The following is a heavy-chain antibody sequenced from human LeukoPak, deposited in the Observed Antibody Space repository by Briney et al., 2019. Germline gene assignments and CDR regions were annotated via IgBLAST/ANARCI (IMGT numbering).Heavy chain of an antibody. CDR1: GGSISSYY. CDR3: ARGTRGDGAAFDN. D-gene: IGHD7-27*01. CDR2: IYYSGST. V-gene: IGHV4-59*01. Sequence: RSSETLSLTCTVSGGSISSYYWSWIRQPPGKGLEWIAYIYYSGSTNYNPSLKSRVTISVDTSKNQFSLKLISVTAADTAVYYCARGTRGDGAAFDNWGQGKMVNVSS. J-gene: IGHJ3*02.